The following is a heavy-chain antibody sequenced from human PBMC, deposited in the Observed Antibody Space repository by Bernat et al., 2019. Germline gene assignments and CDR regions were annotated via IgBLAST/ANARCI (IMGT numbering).Heavy chain of an antibody. Sequence: QVQLVQSGAEVKKPGASVKVSCKALGSTFTTTGSAWCGQPPEQGLGGLGWFGVYKGNTNYAQKPQGRVTMTTDTSTSTAYMELRSLRSDDTAVYYCARWGAYCSSTSCSGWFDPWGQGTLVTVSS. CDR2: FGVYKGNT. J-gene: IGHJ5*02. CDR1: GSTFTTTG. D-gene: IGHD2-2*01. CDR3: ARWGAYCSSTSCSGWFDP. V-gene: IGHV1-18*04.